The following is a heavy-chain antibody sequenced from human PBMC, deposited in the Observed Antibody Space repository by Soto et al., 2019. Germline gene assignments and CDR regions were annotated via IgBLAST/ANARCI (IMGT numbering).Heavy chain of an antibody. CDR1: GGSISSGGYS. Sequence: PSETLSLTCAVSGGSISSGGYSWSWIRQPPGKGLEWIGYIYHSGDTYYNPSLKSRVTISIDRSKNQFSLKLSSVTAADTAVYYCARAKYYYDSSGHYYYYGMDVWGQGTTVTVSS. CDR2: IYHSGDT. J-gene: IGHJ6*02. D-gene: IGHD3-22*01. V-gene: IGHV4-30-2*01. CDR3: ARAKYYYDSSGHYYYYGMDV.